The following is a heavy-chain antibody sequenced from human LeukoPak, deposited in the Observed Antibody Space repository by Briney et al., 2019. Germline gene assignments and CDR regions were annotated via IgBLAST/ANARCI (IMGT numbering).Heavy chain of an antibody. Sequence: PGGSLRLSCAASGFTFSSYSMNWVRQAPGKGLAWVSSISSRSSYIYYADSVKGRFTVSRDNAKNSLYLQMNSLRAEDTAVYYCVRENKDISDAFDIWGQGTMVTVSS. CDR3: VRENKDISDAFDI. D-gene: IGHD1/OR15-1a*01. CDR1: GFTFSSYS. CDR2: ISSRSSYI. J-gene: IGHJ3*02. V-gene: IGHV3-21*01.